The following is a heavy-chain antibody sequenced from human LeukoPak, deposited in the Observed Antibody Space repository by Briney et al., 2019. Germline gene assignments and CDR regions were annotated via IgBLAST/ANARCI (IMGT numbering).Heavy chain of an antibody. CDR2: IKGDGSHT. D-gene: IGHD3-22*01. V-gene: IGHV3-74*01. Sequence: PGGSLRLSCAASGFTFSNYWMHWVRQAPGKGLVWVSRIKGDGSHTIYADSVKGRFTISRDNAKNSLYLQMNSLRAEDTAVYYCARDPPSHYYDSSGYFDYWGQGTLVTVSS. CDR1: GFTFSNYW. J-gene: IGHJ4*02. CDR3: ARDPPSHYYDSSGYFDY.